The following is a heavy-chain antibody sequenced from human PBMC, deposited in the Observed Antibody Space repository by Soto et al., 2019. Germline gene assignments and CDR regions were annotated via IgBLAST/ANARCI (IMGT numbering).Heavy chain of an antibody. V-gene: IGHV4-59*04. CDR2: IYYSGST. CDR1: GGSISFFY. Sequence: PSETLSLTCTASGGSISFFYWSWIRQPPGKGLEWIGYIYYSGSTYYNPSLKSRVTISVDTSKNQFSLKLSSVTAADTAVYYCARHLWFGELLHYYYYYGMDVWGQGTTVTVSS. J-gene: IGHJ6*02. CDR3: ARHLWFGELLHYYYYYGMDV. D-gene: IGHD3-10*01.